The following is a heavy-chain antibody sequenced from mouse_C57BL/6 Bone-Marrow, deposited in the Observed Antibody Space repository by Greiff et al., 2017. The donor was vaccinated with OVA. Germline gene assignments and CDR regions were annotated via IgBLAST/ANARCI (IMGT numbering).Heavy chain of an antibody. CDR1: GFTFSSYG. D-gene: IGHD2-1*01. CDR3: ASLIYYGIYAWFAY. CDR2: ISSGGSYT. V-gene: IGHV5-6*01. Sequence: EVKVVESGGDLVKPGGSLKLSCAASGFTFSSYGMSWVRQTPDKRLEWVATISSGGSYTYYPDSVKGRFTISRDNAKNTLYLQMSSLKSEDTAMYYGASLIYYGIYAWFAYWGQGTLVTVSA. J-gene: IGHJ3*01.